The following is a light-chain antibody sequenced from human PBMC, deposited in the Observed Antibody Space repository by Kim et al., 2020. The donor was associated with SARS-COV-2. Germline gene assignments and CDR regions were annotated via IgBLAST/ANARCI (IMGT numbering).Light chain of an antibody. J-gene: IGLJ2*01. CDR3: QSADSRGTYGV. V-gene: IGLV3-25*03. CDR2: KDS. CDR1: ALPKQY. Sequence: SYELTQPPSVSVSPGQTARITCSGDALPKQYAYWYQQKPGQAPVLVIYKDSERPSGIPERFSGSSSGTTVTLTISGVQAENEADHYCQSADSRGTYGVFG.